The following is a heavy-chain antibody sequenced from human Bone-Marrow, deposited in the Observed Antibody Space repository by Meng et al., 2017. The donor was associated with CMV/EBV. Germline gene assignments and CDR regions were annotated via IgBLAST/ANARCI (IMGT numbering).Heavy chain of an antibody. Sequence: SVKVSCKTSGGTFSSYAISWVRQAPGRGLEWMGGIIPSFGTANNAQKFQDRVTITTDESRSTVYMELSSLGYEDTAVYYCARGKSGFGYGAEIDYWGQGTLVTVSS. CDR1: GGTFSSYA. CDR2: IIPSFGTA. V-gene: IGHV1-69*05. CDR3: ARGKSGFGYGAEIDY. D-gene: IGHD3-10*01. J-gene: IGHJ4*02.